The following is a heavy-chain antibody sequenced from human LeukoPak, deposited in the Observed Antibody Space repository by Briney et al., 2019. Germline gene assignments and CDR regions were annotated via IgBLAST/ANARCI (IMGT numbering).Heavy chain of an antibody. CDR1: GGSISSYY. D-gene: IGHD2-15*01. CDR3: ARDCSGGSCYSAADYDGMDV. V-gene: IGHV4-59*01. CDR2: IYYSGST. J-gene: IGHJ6*02. Sequence: PSETLSLTCTVSGGSISSYYWSWIRQPPGKGLEWIGYIYYSGSTNYNPSLKSRVTISVDTSKNQFSLKLSSVTAADTAVYYCARDCSGGSCYSAADYDGMDVWGQGTTVTVSS.